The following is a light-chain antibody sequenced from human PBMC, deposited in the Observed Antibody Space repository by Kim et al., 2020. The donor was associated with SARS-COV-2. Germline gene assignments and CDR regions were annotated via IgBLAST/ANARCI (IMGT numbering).Light chain of an antibody. CDR3: QSYDSSLSAGV. V-gene: IGLV1-40*01. CDR1: SSNIGAGYD. J-gene: IGLJ3*02. CDR2: NNS. Sequence: QRVTISCTGSSSNIGAGYDVHWYQQLPGTAPKLLIYNNSQRPAGVPDRFSGSNSGTSASLAITGLKAEDEADYYCQSYDSSLSAGVFGGGTQLTVL.